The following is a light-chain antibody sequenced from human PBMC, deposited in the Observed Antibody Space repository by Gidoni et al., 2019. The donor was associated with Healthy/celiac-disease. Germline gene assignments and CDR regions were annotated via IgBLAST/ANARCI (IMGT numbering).Light chain of an antibody. Sequence: QSALTQPRSVSGSPGQSVTISCTGTSSDVGNYYYVPWYQQHPGKAPKLMIYDVSQRPSGVPDRFSGSKSGNTASLTISGLQAEDEADYYCCSYAGSFYVFGTGTKVTVL. CDR3: CSYAGSFYV. CDR1: SSDVGNYYY. CDR2: DVS. J-gene: IGLJ1*01. V-gene: IGLV2-11*01.